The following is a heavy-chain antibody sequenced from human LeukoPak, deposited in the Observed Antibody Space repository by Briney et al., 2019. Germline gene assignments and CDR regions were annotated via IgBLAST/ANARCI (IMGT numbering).Heavy chain of an antibody. D-gene: IGHD2-21*01. V-gene: IGHV4-31*03. CDR3: AREAPVICFDY. CDR2: IYYSGST. J-gene: IGHJ4*02. CDR1: ARSISSGGYY. Sequence: SETLALTSTVPARSISSGGYYWSWIRQHPGKGLEWIGYIYYSGSTYYNPSLKSRVTISVDTSKNQFSLKLSSVTAADTAVYYCAREAPVICFDYWGQGTLVTVSS.